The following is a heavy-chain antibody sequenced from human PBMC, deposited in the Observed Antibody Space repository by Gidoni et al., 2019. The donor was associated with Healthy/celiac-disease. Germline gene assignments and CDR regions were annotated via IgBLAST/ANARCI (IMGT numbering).Heavy chain of an antibody. J-gene: IGHJ6*02. CDR1: GGTFSSYA. CDR2: IIPIFGTA. V-gene: IGHV1-69*06. Sequence: QVQLVQSGAEVKKPGSSVKVSCTASGGTFSSYAISWVRQAPGQGLEWMGGIIPIFGTANYAQKFQGRVTSTADKSTSTAYMELSSLRSEDTAVYYCARAREGEWYYYGMDVWGQGTTVTVSS. CDR3: ARAREGEWYYYGMDV. D-gene: IGHD3-16*01.